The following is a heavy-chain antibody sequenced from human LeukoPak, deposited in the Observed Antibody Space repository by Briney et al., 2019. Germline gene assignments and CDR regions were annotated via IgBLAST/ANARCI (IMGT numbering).Heavy chain of an antibody. CDR2: ISSSSSYI. CDR1: GFTFSSYS. Sequence: GGSLRLSCAASGFTFSSYSMNWVRQAPGKGLEWVSSISSSSSYIYYADSVKGRFTISRDNAKNSLYLQMNSLRAEDTAVYYCARVHTSSSGSVQDYWGQGTLVTVSS. J-gene: IGHJ4*02. D-gene: IGHD6-19*01. V-gene: IGHV3-21*01. CDR3: ARVHTSSSGSVQDY.